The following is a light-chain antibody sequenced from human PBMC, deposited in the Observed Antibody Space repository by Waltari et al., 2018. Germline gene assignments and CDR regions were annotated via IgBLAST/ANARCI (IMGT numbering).Light chain of an antibody. CDR3: SSYMDTTTLEL. CDR1: SSDIGRYNY. Sequence: QSALTQPASVSGSPGQSITISCTGTSSDIGRYNYVSWYQQHPGKAPKLIIYDVTNRPSGVSNRFSGSKSGNTASLTISGLQAEDEADYYCSSYMDTTTLELFGGGTSLTVL. V-gene: IGLV2-14*03. CDR2: DVT. J-gene: IGLJ2*01.